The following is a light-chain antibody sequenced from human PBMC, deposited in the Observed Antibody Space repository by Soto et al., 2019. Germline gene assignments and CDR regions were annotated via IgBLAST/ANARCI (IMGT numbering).Light chain of an antibody. J-gene: IGKJ1*01. V-gene: IGKV1-5*01. CDR3: KQYNSYPWT. Sequence: IPLTQSPSSLSASVGDRVTITCRASQSISGWLAWYQQKPGKAPKLLIYDVYSLESGVQSRFSGSGSGTEFTLAIRSLQPDEFATYYCKQYNSYPWTFGQGTKVDI. CDR1: QSISGW. CDR2: DVY.